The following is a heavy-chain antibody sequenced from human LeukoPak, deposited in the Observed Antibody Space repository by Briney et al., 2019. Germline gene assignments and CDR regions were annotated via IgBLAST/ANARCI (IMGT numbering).Heavy chain of an antibody. J-gene: IGHJ4*02. CDR3: ASQPRSTYYYDSSGYYSFFFDF. V-gene: IGHV4-39*01. CDR1: GGSISTSSYY. Sequence: SSETLSLTCTVSGGSISTSSYYWGWLRQPPGKGLEWIGSVYYSGSTHYNPSLRSRGTISVDTSKNQFSLKLNSVTAADTAVYYCASQPRSTYYYDSSGYYSFFFDFWGQGTLVTVSS. D-gene: IGHD3-22*01. CDR2: VYYSGST.